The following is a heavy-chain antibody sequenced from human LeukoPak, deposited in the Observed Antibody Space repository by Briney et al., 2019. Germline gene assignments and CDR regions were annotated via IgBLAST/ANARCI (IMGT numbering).Heavy chain of an antibody. CDR3: ARDRGSSGNNYYFDY. Sequence: SETLSLTCTVSGGPISSYYWSWIRQPPGKGLVWIGYITYSGSTNYNPSLESRVTISLDTSKNQFSLKLTSVTAADTAVYYCARDRGSSGNNYYFDYWGQGTLVTASS. V-gene: IGHV4-59*01. CDR1: GGPISSYY. D-gene: IGHD6-19*01. CDR2: ITYSGST. J-gene: IGHJ4*02.